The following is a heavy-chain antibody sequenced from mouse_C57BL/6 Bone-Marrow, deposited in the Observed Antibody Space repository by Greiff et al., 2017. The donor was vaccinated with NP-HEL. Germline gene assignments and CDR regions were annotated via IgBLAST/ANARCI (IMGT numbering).Heavy chain of an antibody. Sequence: QVQLQQPGAELVMPGASVKLSCKASGYTFTSYWMHWVKQRPGQGLEWIGEIDPSDSYTNYNQKFKGKSTLTVDNSSSTAYMQLSSLTSEDSAVYYCASSSIYYDYPWFAYWGQGTLVTVSA. J-gene: IGHJ3*01. CDR2: IDPSDSYT. D-gene: IGHD2-4*01. CDR1: GYTFTSYW. V-gene: IGHV1-69*01. CDR3: ASSSIYYDYPWFAY.